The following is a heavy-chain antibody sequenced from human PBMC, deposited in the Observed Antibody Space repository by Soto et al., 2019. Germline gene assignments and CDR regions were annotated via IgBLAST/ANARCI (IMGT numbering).Heavy chain of an antibody. CDR3: AAAVPSEYVFPVYYMDV. V-gene: IGHV4-59*01. J-gene: IGHJ6*03. CDR1: GASISSYD. D-gene: IGHD3-16*01. CDR2: IYYSGSA. Sequence: QVQLQESGPGLVKPSETLSLTCTVSGASISSYDWSWIRQTPGKGLEWMGYIYYSGSANYNPSLKSRVTFSVDTSKNQVSLKLSSVTAADTGAYYCAAAVPSEYVFPVYYMDVWGKGTTVTVSS.